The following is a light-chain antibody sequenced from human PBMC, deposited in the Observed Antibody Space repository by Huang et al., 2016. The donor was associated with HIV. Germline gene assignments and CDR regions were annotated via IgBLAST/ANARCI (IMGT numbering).Light chain of an antibody. V-gene: IGKV1-39*01. Sequence: DIQLTQSPSSLSASVGDRVTITCRASQTITTYLNWYQQKPGKAPYLLIYGASNLQSGVPSRFSGSGSGTDFTLIISGLQPEDFATYYCQQTYTFPAFGRGTKVEIK. CDR2: GAS. CDR3: QQTYTFPA. CDR1: QTITTY. J-gene: IGKJ1*01.